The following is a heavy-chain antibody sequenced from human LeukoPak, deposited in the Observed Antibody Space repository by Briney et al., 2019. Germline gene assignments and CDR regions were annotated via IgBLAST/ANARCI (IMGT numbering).Heavy chain of an antibody. D-gene: IGHD2-21*02. CDR3: ARHQVGGDWDFDY. CDR1: GFTFSSYW. V-gene: IGHV3-7*01. Sequence: PGGSLRLSCAASGFTFSSYWMSWVRQAPGKGPEWVANIKQDGSEKYYVDSVKGRFTISRDNAKNSLYLQMNSLRAEDTAVYYCARHQVGGDWDFDYWGQGTLVTVSS. J-gene: IGHJ4*02. CDR2: IKQDGSEK.